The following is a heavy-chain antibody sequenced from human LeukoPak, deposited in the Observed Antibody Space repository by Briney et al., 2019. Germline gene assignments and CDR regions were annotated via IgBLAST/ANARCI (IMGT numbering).Heavy chain of an antibody. CDR1: GVTVSSSW. D-gene: IGHD5-18*01. CDR3: ARDLAYSRLDY. J-gene: IGHJ4*02. V-gene: IGHV3-7*01. CDR2: INPEGSEK. Sequence: GGSLRLSCAVSGVTVSSSWRDWVRQAPGKGLKWVASINPEGSEKYSACSVKGRFTISRDNAKSSLYLQMDSLRVEDTAFYYCARDLAYSRLDYWGQGVLVTVSS.